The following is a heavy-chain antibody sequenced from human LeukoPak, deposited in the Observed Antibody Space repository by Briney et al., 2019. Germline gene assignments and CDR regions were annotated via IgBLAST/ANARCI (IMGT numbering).Heavy chain of an antibody. CDR2: INPSGGST. J-gene: IGHJ5*02. D-gene: IGHD4-17*01. CDR3: ARWWRSDYENLNWFDP. Sequence: GASVKVSCKASGYTFTSYYMHWVRQAPGQGLEWMGIINPSGGSTSYAQKFQGRVTMTRDTSTSTAYMELRSLRSDDTAVYYCARWWRSDYENLNWFDPWGQGTLVTVSS. CDR1: GYTFTSYY. V-gene: IGHV1-46*01.